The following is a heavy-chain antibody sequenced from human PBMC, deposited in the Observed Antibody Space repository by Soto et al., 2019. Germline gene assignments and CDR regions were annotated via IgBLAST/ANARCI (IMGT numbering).Heavy chain of an antibody. CDR2: ISPNSGNT. V-gene: IGHV1-8*02. J-gene: IGHJ5*02. CDR3: ARGNWFDP. Sequence: ASVKVSCKASGYTFTSYGISWVRQAPGQGLEWMGWISPNSGNTGYAQKLQGRVTMTRDTSISTAYMELSSLRSEDTAVYYCARGNWFDPWGQGTLVTVSS. CDR1: GYTFTSYG.